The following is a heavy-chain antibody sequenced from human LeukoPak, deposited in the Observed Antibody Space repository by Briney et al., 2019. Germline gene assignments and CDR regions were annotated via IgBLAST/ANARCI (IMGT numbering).Heavy chain of an antibody. J-gene: IGHJ4*02. CDR2: INHSGST. D-gene: IGHD4-23*01. CDR1: GGSFRGYY. CDR3: ARGLLGNYYGGKVFDY. V-gene: IGHV4-34*01. Sequence: KPSETLSLTYAVYGGSFRGYYWSWIRQPPGKGLEWIGEINHSGSTNYHPSLKSRVTISVDTSKNQFSLKLSSVTAADTAVYYCARGLLGNYYGGKVFDYWGQGTLVTVSS.